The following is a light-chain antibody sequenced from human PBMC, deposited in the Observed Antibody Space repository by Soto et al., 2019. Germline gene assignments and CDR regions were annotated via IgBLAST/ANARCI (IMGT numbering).Light chain of an antibody. CDR2: DND. CDR1: SSNIGNDY. V-gene: IGLV1-51*01. CDR3: ATWDDSLSSVI. J-gene: IGLJ2*01. Sequence: QSVLTQPPSVSAAPGEKVSISCSGSSSNIGNDYVSWYQQLPGTAPKLLIYDNDKRPSGIPDRCSGSKSGTSATLGITGLQSGDEADYHCATWDDSLSSVIFGGVTKLTVL.